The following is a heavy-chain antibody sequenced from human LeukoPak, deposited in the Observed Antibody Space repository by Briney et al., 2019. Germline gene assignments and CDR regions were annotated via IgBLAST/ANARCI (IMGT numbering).Heavy chain of an antibody. CDR1: GYSFTGSY. D-gene: IGHD2-2*01. CDR3: ARANFLYCSSSTCLFDY. J-gene: IGHJ4*02. V-gene: IGHV1-2*02. Sequence: ASVKVSCKASGYSFTGSYIHWVRQAPGQGLEWMGWINPNSGGTKYAQKFQGRVTMTRDTSISTAYMELSRLRSDDTAVYYCARANFLYCSSSTCLFDYWGQGTLVTVSS. CDR2: INPNSGGT.